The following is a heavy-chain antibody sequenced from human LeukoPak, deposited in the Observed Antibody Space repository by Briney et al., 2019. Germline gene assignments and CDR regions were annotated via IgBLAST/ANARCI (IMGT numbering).Heavy chain of an antibody. D-gene: IGHD5-12*01. CDR3: ARDRSSGYSGSNDY. CDR2: ISSSAGTM. J-gene: IGHJ4*02. V-gene: IGHV3-48*03. Sequence: GGSLRLSCAASGFTFSSYDMNWVRQAPGKGLEWVSYISSSAGTMYYADSVNGRFTISGDNAKNSLYLQMNSLRAEDTAVYYCARDRSSGYSGSNDYWGQGTLLTVSS. CDR1: GFTFSSYD.